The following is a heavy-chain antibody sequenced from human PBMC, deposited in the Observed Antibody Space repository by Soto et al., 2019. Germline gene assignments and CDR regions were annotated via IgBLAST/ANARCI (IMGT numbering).Heavy chain of an antibody. V-gene: IGHV3-30*18. J-gene: IGHJ6*02. D-gene: IGHD7-27*01. Sequence: PGGSLRLSCAASGFTFSSYGMHWVRQAPGKGLEWVAVISYDGSNKYYADSVKGRFTISRDNSKNTLYLQMNSLRAEDTAVYYCAKSGDDYYYYYGMDVWGQGTTVTVSS. CDR1: GFTFSSYG. CDR2: ISYDGSNK. CDR3: AKSGDDYYYYYGMDV.